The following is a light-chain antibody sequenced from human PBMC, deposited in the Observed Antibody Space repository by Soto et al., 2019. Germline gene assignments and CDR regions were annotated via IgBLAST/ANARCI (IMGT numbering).Light chain of an antibody. J-gene: IGLJ3*02. CDR2: STN. Sequence: QTVVTQEPSFSVSPGGTVPLTCGLSSGSVSTSYYPSWYQQTPGQAPRTLIYSTNTRSSGVPDRFSGSILGNKAALTITGAQSDDESDYYCALFMGSGIWVFSGGTKLTVL. CDR3: ALFMGSGIWV. V-gene: IGLV8-61*01. CDR1: SGSVSTSYY.